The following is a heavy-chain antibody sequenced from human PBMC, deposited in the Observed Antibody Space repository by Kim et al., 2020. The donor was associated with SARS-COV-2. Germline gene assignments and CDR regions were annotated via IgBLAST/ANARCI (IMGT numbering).Heavy chain of an antibody. D-gene: IGHD2-15*01. CDR3: AKNGYAAPGA. CDR1: GFTFSSYG. CDR2: ISYDGSNK. V-gene: IGHV3-30*18. J-gene: IGHJ5*02. Sequence: GGSLRLSCAASGFTFSSYGMHWVRQAPGKGLEWVAVISYDGSNKYYADSVKGRFTISRDNSKNTLYLQMNSLRAEDTAVYYCAKNGYAAPGAWGQGTLVTVSS.